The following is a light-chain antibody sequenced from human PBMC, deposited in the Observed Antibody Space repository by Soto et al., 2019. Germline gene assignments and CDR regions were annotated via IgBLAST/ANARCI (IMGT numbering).Light chain of an antibody. J-gene: IGKJ1*01. CDR3: QQYLTSPWT. CDR2: GAS. Sequence: DIVLTHSPGTLSLSPGERATLSCRASQSVSSGYLAWYQQKPGQAPRLLIYGASSRATGIPDRFSGSASGTDFTLTISRLEPEDFAVYYCQQYLTSPWTFGQGAKVEIK. CDR1: QSVSSGY. V-gene: IGKV3-20*01.